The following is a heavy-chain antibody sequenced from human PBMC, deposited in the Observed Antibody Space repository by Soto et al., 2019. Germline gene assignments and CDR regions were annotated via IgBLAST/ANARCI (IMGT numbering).Heavy chain of an antibody. V-gene: IGHV4-39*01. CDR2: IYYSGGT. J-gene: IGHJ6*02. Sequence: SETLSLTCNVSGASISSYNYWGWFRQPPGKGLEWIGYIYYSGGTYCNPSLKSRVTISVDTSKNQFSLKLSSVTAADTAVYYCAKIAARTYYYYYYGMDVWGQGTTVTVSS. D-gene: IGHD6-6*01. CDR3: AKIAARTYYYYYYGMDV. CDR1: GASISSYNY.